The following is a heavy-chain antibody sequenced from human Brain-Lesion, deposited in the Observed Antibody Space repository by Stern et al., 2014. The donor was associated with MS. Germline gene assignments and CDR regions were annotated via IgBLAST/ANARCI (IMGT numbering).Heavy chain of an antibody. D-gene: IGHD2-2*01. CDR2: IFNSGST. CDR1: GGSISSGGYY. Sequence: QVQLVQSGPGLVKPSQTLSLSCTVSGGSISSGGYYWSWIRQPAGKGLEWIGRIFNSGSTSYNPPLKGRVPISIDAPKNQFSLRRNPRTAADTAVYYCARGRVVPGFQYYATDVWGQGTTVIVSS. J-gene: IGHJ6*02. V-gene: IGHV4-61*02. CDR3: ARGRVVPGFQYYATDV.